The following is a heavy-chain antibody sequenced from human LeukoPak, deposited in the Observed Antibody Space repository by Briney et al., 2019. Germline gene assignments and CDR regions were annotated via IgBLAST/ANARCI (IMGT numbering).Heavy chain of an antibody. CDR3: ARGNSYYGEPTSYYYYYYMDV. Sequence: SETLSLTCTVSGYSISSGYYWPWIRQPPGKGLEWIGGIYHSGSTYYNPSLKSRVTISVDTSKNQFSLKLSSVTAADTAVYYCARGNSYYGEPTSYYYYYYMDVWGKGTTVTVSS. CDR2: IYHSGST. CDR1: GYSISSGYY. J-gene: IGHJ6*03. D-gene: IGHD4-17*01. V-gene: IGHV4-38-2*02.